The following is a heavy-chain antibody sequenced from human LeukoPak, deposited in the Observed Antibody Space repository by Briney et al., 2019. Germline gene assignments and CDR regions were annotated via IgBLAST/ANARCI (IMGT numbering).Heavy chain of an antibody. J-gene: IGHJ4*02. Sequence: GGSLRLSCAASGFTLDDYGMSWARQAPGKALEWFSGINWNGGSTGYADSVKGRFTISRDNAKNSLYLQMNSLRAEDTALYYCARDLGHCSGGSCSYYFDYWGQGTLVTVSS. V-gene: IGHV3-20*04. D-gene: IGHD2-15*01. CDR3: ARDLGHCSGGSCSYYFDY. CDR1: GFTLDDYG. CDR2: INWNGGST.